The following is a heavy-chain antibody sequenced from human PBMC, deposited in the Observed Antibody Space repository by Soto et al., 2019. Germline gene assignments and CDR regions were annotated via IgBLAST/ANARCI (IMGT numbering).Heavy chain of an antibody. D-gene: IGHD2-15*01. Sequence: SETLSLTCTVSGGSISSYYWSWIRQPPGKGLEWIGYLYYSGSTNYNPSLKSRVTISVDTSKNQFSLKLSSVTAADTAVYYCATCSGGSCYSGHFDYWGQETMVTVSS. CDR3: ATCSGGSCYSGHFDY. CDR2: LYYSGST. J-gene: IGHJ4*02. V-gene: IGHV4-59*01. CDR1: GGSISSYY.